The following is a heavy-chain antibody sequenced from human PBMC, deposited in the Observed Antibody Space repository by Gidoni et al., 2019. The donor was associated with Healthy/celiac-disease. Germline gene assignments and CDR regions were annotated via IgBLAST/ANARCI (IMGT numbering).Heavy chain of an antibody. CDR3: ARDLNRYNWNDRGLGY. CDR2: INSDGSST. D-gene: IGHD1-20*01. J-gene: IGHJ4*02. V-gene: IGHV3-74*01. CDR1: GFTFSSYW. Sequence: EVQLVESGGGLVQPGGSLRLSCAASGFTFSSYWMHWVREAPGKGLVWVSRINSDGSSTSYADSVKGRFTISRDNAKNTLYLQMDSLRAEDTAVYYCARDLNRYNWNDRGLGYWGQGTLVTVSS.